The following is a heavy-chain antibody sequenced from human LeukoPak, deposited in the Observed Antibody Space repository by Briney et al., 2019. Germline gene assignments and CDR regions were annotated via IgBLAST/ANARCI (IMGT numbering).Heavy chain of an antibody. V-gene: IGHV1-18*01. D-gene: IGHD2-15*01. Sequence: AASVKVSCTASGYTFTIYGISWVRQAPGQGLEWMGWISAYNGNTNYAQKLQGRVTMTTDTSTSTAYMELRSLRSDDTAVYYCARGGYCSGGSCRNWFDPWGQGTLVTVSS. CDR3: ARGGYCSGGSCRNWFDP. CDR1: GYTFTIYG. J-gene: IGHJ5*02. CDR2: ISAYNGNT.